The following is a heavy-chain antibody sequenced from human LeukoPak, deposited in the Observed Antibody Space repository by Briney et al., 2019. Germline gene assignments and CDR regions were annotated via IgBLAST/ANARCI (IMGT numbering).Heavy chain of an antibody. CDR2: THSSGGT. CDR1: GFTGSHNY. J-gene: IGHJ5*02. D-gene: IGHD4-17*01. CDR3: IVFGDSNH. Sequence: GGSLRLSCAASGFTGSHNYMSWVRQAPGKGLEWVSATHSSGGTYYADSVKGRFTISRDTSKNTLYLQINSLSVEDTAVYYCIVFGDSNHWGQGTLVTVSS. V-gene: IGHV3-53*01.